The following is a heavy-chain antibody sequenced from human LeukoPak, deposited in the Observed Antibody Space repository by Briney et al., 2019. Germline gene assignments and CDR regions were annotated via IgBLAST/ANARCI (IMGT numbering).Heavy chain of an antibody. Sequence: GGSLRLSCAGSGFTFSDYYMTWIRQAPGKGLEWVAYISNSGSSIYYTDSVRGRFTISRDNANYSLYLQMNSLRPEDTAVYYCARGKRRFWFDPWGQGTLVTVSS. V-gene: IGHV3-11*01. CDR3: ARGKRRFWFDP. CDR2: ISNSGSSI. J-gene: IGHJ5*02. D-gene: IGHD3-3*01. CDR1: GFTFSDYY.